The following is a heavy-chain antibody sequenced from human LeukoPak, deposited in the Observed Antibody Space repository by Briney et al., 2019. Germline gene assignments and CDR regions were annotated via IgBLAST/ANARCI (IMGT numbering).Heavy chain of an antibody. V-gene: IGHV4-30-2*01. D-gene: IGHD2-2*01. CDR3: ARVNCSSTSCYYFPILLYYYYYYMDV. J-gene: IGHJ6*03. CDR1: GGSISSGGYY. Sequence: NPSETLSLTCTVSGGSISSGGYYWSWIRQPPGKGLEWIGYIYHSGSTYYNPSLKSRVTISVDRSKNQFSLKLSSVTAADTAVYYCARVNCSSTSCYYFPILLYYYYYYMDVWGKGTTVTVSS. CDR2: IYHSGST.